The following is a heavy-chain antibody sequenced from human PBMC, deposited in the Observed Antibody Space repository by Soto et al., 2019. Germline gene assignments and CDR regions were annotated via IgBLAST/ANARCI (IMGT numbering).Heavy chain of an antibody. CDR2: IYYSGST. J-gene: IGHJ6*03. D-gene: IGHD2-2*01. Sequence: QLQLQESGPGLVKPSETLSLTCTVSGGSISSSSYYWDWIRQPPGKGLEWIGSIYYSGSTYYNPSLKSRVTISVDTSKNQFSLKLSSVTAADTAVYYCATPDCSSTSCYGHYYYYMDVWGKGTTVTVSS. V-gene: IGHV4-39*01. CDR1: GGSISSSSYY. CDR3: ATPDCSSTSCYGHYYYYMDV.